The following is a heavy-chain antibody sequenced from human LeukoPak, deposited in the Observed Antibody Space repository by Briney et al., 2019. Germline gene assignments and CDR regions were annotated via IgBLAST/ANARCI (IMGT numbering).Heavy chain of an antibody. CDR3: AKGTGGVVVPAAIGPPDY. D-gene: IGHD2-2*02. J-gene: IGHJ4*02. V-gene: IGHV3-23*01. Sequence: GGSLRLSCAASGFTFSSYAMSWVRQAPGKGLEWVSAISGSGGSTYYADSVKGRFTISRDNSKNTLYLQMNSLRAEDTAVYYCAKGTGGVVVPAAIGPPDYWGQGTLVTVCS. CDR2: ISGSGGST. CDR1: GFTFSSYA.